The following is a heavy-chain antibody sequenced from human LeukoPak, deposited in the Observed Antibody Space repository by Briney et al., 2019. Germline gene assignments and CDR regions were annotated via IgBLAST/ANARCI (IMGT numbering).Heavy chain of an antibody. J-gene: IGHJ4*02. V-gene: IGHV3-64*01. CDR2: ISSNGAST. D-gene: IGHD6-13*01. CDR1: GFTFSSYA. CDR3: ARGRQLALDH. Sequence: GGSLRLSCAASGFTFSSYAMHWVRQAPGKGLEYVSAISSNGASTYYANSVKGRFTISRDNSKNTLYLQMGSLRAEDMAVYYCARGRQLALDHWGQGTLVTVSS.